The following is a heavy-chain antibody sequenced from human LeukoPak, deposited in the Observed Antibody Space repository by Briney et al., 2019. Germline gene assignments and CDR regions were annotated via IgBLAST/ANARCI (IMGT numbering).Heavy chain of an antibody. CDR2: ISTSSIYI. J-gene: IGHJ4*02. CDR3: AKGDILTGYSPLGYYFDY. V-gene: IGHV3-21*04. CDR1: GFAFSSYS. Sequence: GGSLRLSCAASGFAFSSYSMNWVRQAPGRGLEWVSSISTSSIYIYYADSVKGRFTISRDNAKKSLYLQMNSLRAEDTALYYCAKGDILTGYSPLGYYFDYWGQGTLVTVSS. D-gene: IGHD3-9*01.